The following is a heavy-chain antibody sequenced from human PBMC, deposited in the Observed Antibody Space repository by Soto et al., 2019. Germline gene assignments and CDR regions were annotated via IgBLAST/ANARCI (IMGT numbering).Heavy chain of an antibody. CDR1: GGSISSHY. V-gene: IGHV4-4*07. CDR2: IYLSGNT. Sequence: QVQLQESGPGLVKPSETLSLTCTVSGGSISSHYWCWIRQPAGKGLEWIWLIYLSGNTKINPSLRHRVTMSVDASKNQFALNLKSVTAADTAVYYCAKELKPYNSGWYFTLSGGQGTLVTVSS. D-gene: IGHD6-19*01. J-gene: IGHJ4*02. CDR3: AKELKPYNSGWYFTLS.